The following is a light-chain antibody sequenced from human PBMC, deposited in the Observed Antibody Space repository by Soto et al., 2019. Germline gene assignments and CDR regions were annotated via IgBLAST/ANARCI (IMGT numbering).Light chain of an antibody. Sequence: EIVLTQSPGTLSLSPGERATLSCRASQSVTQNFLAWYKQRPGQSPRLLIYGASNRAAGIPDRFSGSGSGTDFSLTISRLEPEDFAVYYCQQFVSSPLTFGGGTKVDIK. CDR1: QSVTQNF. V-gene: IGKV3-20*01. CDR2: GAS. CDR3: QQFVSSPLT. J-gene: IGKJ4*01.